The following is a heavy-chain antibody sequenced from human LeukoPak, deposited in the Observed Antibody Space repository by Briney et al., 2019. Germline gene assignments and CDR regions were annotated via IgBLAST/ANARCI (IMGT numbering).Heavy chain of an antibody. CDR2: INHSGST. J-gene: IGHJ5*02. CDR1: GGSFSGYY. D-gene: IGHD3-3*01. Sequence: KPSETLSLTCAVYGGSFSGYYWSWIRQPPGKGLEWIGEINHSGSTNYNPSRKSRVTISVDTSKNQFSLKLSSVTAADTAVYYCARGCRYYDFWSGYYNWFDPWGQGTLVTVSS. V-gene: IGHV4-34*01. CDR3: ARGCRYYDFWSGYYNWFDP.